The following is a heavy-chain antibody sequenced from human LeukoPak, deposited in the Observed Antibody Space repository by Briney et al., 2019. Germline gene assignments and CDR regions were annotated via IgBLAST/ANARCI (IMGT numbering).Heavy chain of an antibody. CDR3: VRDGSFDI. J-gene: IGHJ3*02. CDR1: AYTFTDYY. Sequence: ASVKVSCKASAYTFTDYYIHWVRQAPGQGLEWMGWINPNSGGTNYAQRFQGRVTMTRDTSISTAYMDLSRLRSDDTAVYYCVRDGSFDIWGQGTMVTVSS. V-gene: IGHV1-2*02. D-gene: IGHD3-10*01. CDR2: INPNSGGT.